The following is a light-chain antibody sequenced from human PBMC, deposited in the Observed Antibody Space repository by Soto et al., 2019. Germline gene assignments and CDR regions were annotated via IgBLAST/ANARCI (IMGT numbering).Light chain of an antibody. V-gene: IGLV2-11*01. CDR2: DVS. CDR1: SSDVAAYNS. Sequence: QSALTQPRSVSGSPGQSVTISCTGTSSDVAAYNSVSWYQQHPGKAPKVMVYDVSKRPSGVPDRFSGSKSDNTAALTISGLQAEDEAYYYCCSFAGSDTLIFGGGTKLTVL. CDR3: CSFAGSDTLI. J-gene: IGLJ2*01.